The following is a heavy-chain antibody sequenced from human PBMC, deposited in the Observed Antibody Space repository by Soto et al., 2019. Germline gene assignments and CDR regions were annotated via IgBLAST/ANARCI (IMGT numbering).Heavy chain of an antibody. D-gene: IGHD2-8*01. Sequence: QLHESGPRQVKSSETLSLTCTVSGDSLRSSYHYWGWIRQSPGKGLEWIGSIYYTGNTHYNPSLKSRVKISVEMATKEISLRLGAGSVADTAVYYCVRVEMYAGDFNPNFDRWGQGALVTVSS. CDR3: VRVEMYAGDFNPNFDR. V-gene: IGHV4-39*01. CDR2: IYYTGNT. J-gene: IGHJ4*02. CDR1: GDSLRSSYHY.